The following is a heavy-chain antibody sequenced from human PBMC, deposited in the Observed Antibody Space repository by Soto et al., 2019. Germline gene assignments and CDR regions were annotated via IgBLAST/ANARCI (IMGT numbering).Heavy chain of an antibody. CDR1: GGTFSSYA. J-gene: IGHJ6*02. CDR2: IIPIFGTA. CDR3: ARVGASTYYDFWSGLYYGMDV. V-gene: IGHV1-69*01. D-gene: IGHD3-3*01. Sequence: QVQLVQSGAEVKKPGSSVKVSCKASGGTFSSYAISWVRQAPGQGLEWMGGIIPIFGTANYAQKFQGRVTIPADESTSTAYMELSSLRSEDTAVYYCARVGASTYYDFWSGLYYGMDVWGQGTTVTVSS.